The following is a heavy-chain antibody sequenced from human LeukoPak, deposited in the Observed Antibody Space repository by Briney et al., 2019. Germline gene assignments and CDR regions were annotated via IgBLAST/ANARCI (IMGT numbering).Heavy chain of an antibody. D-gene: IGHD2-15*01. Sequence: GGTLRLSCAASGSTFSSYGMSWVRQAPGKGLEWVSAISGSGGSTYYADSVKGRFTISRDNSKNTLYLQMNSLRAEDTAVYYCAKDRPTQLLPYYFDYWGQGTLVTVSS. CDR2: ISGSGGST. CDR1: GSTFSSYG. J-gene: IGHJ4*02. CDR3: AKDRPTQLLPYYFDY. V-gene: IGHV3-23*01.